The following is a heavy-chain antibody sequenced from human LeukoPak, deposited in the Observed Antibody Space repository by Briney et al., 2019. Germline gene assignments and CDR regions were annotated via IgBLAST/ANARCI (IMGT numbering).Heavy chain of an antibody. Sequence: SETLSLTCTVSGGSISSYYWSWLRQPPGKGLEWIGYIYYSGSTNYNPSLKSRVTISVDTSKNQFSLKLSSVTAADTAVYYCARIEDYGGNSVNYWGQGTLVTVSS. J-gene: IGHJ4*02. CDR3: ARIEDYGGNSVNY. V-gene: IGHV4-59*01. D-gene: IGHD4-23*01. CDR1: GGSISSYY. CDR2: IYYSGST.